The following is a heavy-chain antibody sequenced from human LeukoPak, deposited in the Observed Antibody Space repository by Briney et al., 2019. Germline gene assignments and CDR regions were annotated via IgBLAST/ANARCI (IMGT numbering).Heavy chain of an antibody. CDR1: GFAFSSYE. J-gene: IGHJ4*02. CDR3: VRVGRIQYFDY. CDR2: ISGGRDTM. D-gene: IGHD5-18*01. V-gene: IGHV3-48*03. Sequence: GGSLRLSCAASGFAFSSYEMNWVRQAPGKGPEWISYISGGRDTMYYADSVKGRFTSSRDNAKNSLFLQMNSLRAEDMAVYYCVRVGRIQYFDYWGQGTPVTVSS.